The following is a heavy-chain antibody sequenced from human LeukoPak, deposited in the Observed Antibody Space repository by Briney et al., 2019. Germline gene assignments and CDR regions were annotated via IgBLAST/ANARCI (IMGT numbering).Heavy chain of an antibody. V-gene: IGHV3-33*06. CDR1: GFTFSSYA. D-gene: IGHD4/OR15-4a*01. Sequence: PGGSLRLSCAASGFTFSSYAMHLVRQAPGKGLEWVAVIWYDGSNKYYADSVKGRFTISRDNSKNTLYLQMNSLRAEDTAVYYCAKVGTMVVPGGYYFDYWGQGTLVTVSS. J-gene: IGHJ4*02. CDR3: AKVGTMVVPGGYYFDY. CDR2: IWYDGSNK.